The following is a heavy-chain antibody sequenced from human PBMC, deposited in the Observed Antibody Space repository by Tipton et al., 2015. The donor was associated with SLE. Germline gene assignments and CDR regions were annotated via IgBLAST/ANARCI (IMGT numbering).Heavy chain of an antibody. CDR2: INHSGST. V-gene: IGHV4-34*01. J-gene: IGHJ4*02. Sequence: TLSLTCAVYGGSFSGYYWNWIRQPPGKGLEWIGEINHSGSTNYNPSLKSRVTISVDTSKNQFSLKLSSVTAADTAVYYCARDFYDSSGNDYWGQGTLVTVSS. CDR1: GGSFSGYY. D-gene: IGHD3-22*01. CDR3: ARDFYDSSGNDY.